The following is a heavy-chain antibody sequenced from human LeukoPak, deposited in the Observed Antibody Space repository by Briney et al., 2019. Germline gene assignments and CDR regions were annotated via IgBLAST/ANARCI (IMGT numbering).Heavy chain of an antibody. J-gene: IGHJ4*02. CDR3: ARWSYCGGDCPTTFDY. D-gene: IGHD2-21*02. Sequence: SETLSLTCTVSGGSITSGSYYWGWIRQPPGKGLEWIGSFCYSESINYNPSLKSRVTISVDTSKNQFSLKLSSVTAADTAVYYCARWSYCGGDCPTTFDYWGQGTLVTVSS. CDR2: FCYSESI. CDR1: GGSITSGSYY. V-gene: IGHV4-39*07.